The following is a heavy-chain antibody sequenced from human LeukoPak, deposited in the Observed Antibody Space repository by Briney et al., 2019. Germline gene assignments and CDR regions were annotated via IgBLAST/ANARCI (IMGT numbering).Heavy chain of an antibody. CDR2: IYYSGST. V-gene: IGHV4-59*01. D-gene: IGHD3-10*01. CDR1: GGSISSYY. CDR3: ATLRGYYCGSGPFDY. J-gene: IGHJ4*02. Sequence: PSETLSLTCTVSGGSISSYYWSWIRQPPGKGLEWIGYIYYSGSTNYNPSLKSRVTISVDTSKNQFSLKLSSVTAADTAVYYCATLRGYYCGSGPFDYWGQGTLVTVSS.